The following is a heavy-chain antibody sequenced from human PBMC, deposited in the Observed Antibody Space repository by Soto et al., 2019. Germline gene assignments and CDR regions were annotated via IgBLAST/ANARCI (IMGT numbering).Heavy chain of an antibody. J-gene: IGHJ3*02. CDR3: ARDTPYYYGSGVISLAGAFDI. CDR1: GFTFSDYY. CDR2: ISSSGSTI. D-gene: IGHD3-10*01. Sequence: GGSLRLSCAASGFTFSDYYMSWIRQAPGKGLEWVSYISSSGSTIYYADSVKGRFTISRDNAKNSLYLQMNSLRAEDTAVYYCARDTPYYYGSGVISLAGAFDIWGQGTMVTVSS. V-gene: IGHV3-11*01.